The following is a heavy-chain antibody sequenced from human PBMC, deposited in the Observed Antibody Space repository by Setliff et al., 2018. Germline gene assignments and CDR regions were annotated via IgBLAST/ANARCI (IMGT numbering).Heavy chain of an antibody. D-gene: IGHD1-26*01. CDR3: ARESAPHGVRGVGGFDI. V-gene: IGHV3-13*01. Sequence: PGGSLRLSCAASGFTFSTYDLHWVRQVPGKGLEWVSSIGPSGATFYTGSVKGRFTISRENAKNSLYLQMNSLRAGDTAVYYCARESAPHGVRGVGGFDIWGQGTMVTVS. CDR2: IGPSGAT. J-gene: IGHJ3*02. CDR1: GFTFSTYD.